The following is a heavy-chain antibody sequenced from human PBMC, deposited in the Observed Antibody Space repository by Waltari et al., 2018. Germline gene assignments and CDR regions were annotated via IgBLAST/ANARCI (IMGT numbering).Heavy chain of an antibody. J-gene: IGHJ3*02. V-gene: IGHV1-69*10. Sequence: QVQLVQSGAEVKKPGSSVKVSCKASGGTFSSYAISWVRQAPGQGLEWMGGTTPILGIANYAQKFQVRVTITADQSTSTAYLELSSLRSEDTAVYYCARDRPPPEGSDAFDIWGQGTMVTVSS. CDR2: TTPILGIA. D-gene: IGHD6-6*01. CDR3: ARDRPPPEGSDAFDI. CDR1: GGTFSSYA.